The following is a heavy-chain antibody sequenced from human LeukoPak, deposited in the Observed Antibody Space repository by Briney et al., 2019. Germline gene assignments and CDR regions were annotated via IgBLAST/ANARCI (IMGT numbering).Heavy chain of an antibody. J-gene: IGHJ4*02. CDR2: IWYDGSNK. CDR3: AKGHISSGNYYYFDY. V-gene: IGHV3-33*03. D-gene: IGHD1-26*01. CDR1: GFTFSSYG. Sequence: TGRSLRLSCAASGFTFSSYGMHWVRQAPGKGLEWVAVIWYDGSNKYYADSVKGRFTISRDNAKNSLYLQMNSLRVEDMALYYCAKGHISSGNYYYFDYWGQGALVTVSS.